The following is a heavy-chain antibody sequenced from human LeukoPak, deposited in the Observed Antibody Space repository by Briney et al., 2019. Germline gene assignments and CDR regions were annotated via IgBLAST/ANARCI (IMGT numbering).Heavy chain of an antibody. V-gene: IGHV1-2*02. CDR2: INPNSGGT. J-gene: IGHJ2*01. Sequence: ASVKVSCKASGYTFTGYYMHWVRQAPGQGLEWMGWINPNSGGTNYAQKFQGRVTMTRDTSISTAYMELSRLRSDDTAVYYCARDRKVTTWYFDLWGRGTLVTVSS. CDR1: GYTFTGYY. D-gene: IGHD2-21*02. CDR3: ARDRKVTTWYFDL.